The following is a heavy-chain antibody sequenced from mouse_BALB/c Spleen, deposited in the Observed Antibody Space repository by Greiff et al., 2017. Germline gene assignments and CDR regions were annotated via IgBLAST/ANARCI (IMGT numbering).Heavy chain of an antibody. V-gene: IGHV1S22*01. CDR1: GYTFTSYW. D-gene: IGHD1-1*01. J-gene: IGHJ4*01. CDR2: IYPGSGST. CDR3: TRDCGRDAMDY. Sequence: LKQPGAELVRPGASVNLSCKASGYTFTSYWMHWVKQRPGQGLEWIGNIYPGSGSTNYDEKFKSKATLTVDKSSSTAYMQLSSLTSEDSAVYFCTRDCGRDAMDYWGQGTSVTVSA.